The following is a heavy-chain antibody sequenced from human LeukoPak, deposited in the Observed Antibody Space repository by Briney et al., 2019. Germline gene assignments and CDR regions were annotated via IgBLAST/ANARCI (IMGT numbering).Heavy chain of an antibody. CDR2: IYGDGDQ. CDR3: AYRGSYYYAGV. CDR1: GFSLTTSGVA. J-gene: IGHJ6*03. V-gene: IGHV2-5*02. Sequence: SGPPLVKPTQTLTLTCTFSGFSLTTSGVAVGWVRQPPGKAPEWLALIYGDGDQRYSPSLKSRLTITKDASKKQVVLTMTNMDPADTGTYFCAYRGSYYYAGVWGKGTTVTVSS.